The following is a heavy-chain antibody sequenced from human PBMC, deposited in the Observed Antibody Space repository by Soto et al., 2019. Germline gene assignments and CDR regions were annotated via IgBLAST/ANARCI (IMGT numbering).Heavy chain of an antibody. D-gene: IGHD2-15*01. CDR2: ISGSGGST. CDR1: GFTFSSYA. V-gene: IGHV3-23*01. Sequence: EVQLLESGGGLVQPGGSLRLSCAASGFTFSSYAMSWVRQAPGKGLEWVSAISGSGGSTYYADSVKGRFTISRDNSKNTLYLQMNSLRSEDTAVYYCAKGYCSGGSCYSLREGPLLDAFDIWGQGTMVTVSS. CDR3: AKGYCSGGSCYSLREGPLLDAFDI. J-gene: IGHJ3*02.